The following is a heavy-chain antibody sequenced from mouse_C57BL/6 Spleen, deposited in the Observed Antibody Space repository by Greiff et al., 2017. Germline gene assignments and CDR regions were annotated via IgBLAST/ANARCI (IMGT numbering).Heavy chain of an antibody. J-gene: IGHJ4*01. CDR1: GFTFSSYA. V-gene: IGHV5-4*01. CDR2: ISDGGSYT. Sequence: EVMLVESGGGLVKPGGSLKLSCAASGFTFSSYAMSWVRQTPEKRLEWVATISDGGSYTYYPDNVKGRFTISRDNAKNNLYLQMSHLKSEDTAMYYCARDSNYGGDYAMDYWGQGTSVTVSS. CDR3: ARDSNYGGDYAMDY. D-gene: IGHD2-5*01.